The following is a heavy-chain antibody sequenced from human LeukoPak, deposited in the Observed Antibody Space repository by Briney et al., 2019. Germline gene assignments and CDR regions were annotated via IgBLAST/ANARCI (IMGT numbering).Heavy chain of an antibody. CDR2: MNPNSGNT. J-gene: IGHJ6*03. CDR3: ARGLGWYAYCYYYYMDV. D-gene: IGHD6-19*01. Sequence: ASVKVSCKASGYTFTSYDINWVRQATGQGLEWMGWMNPNSGNTGYAQKFQGRVTMTRNTSISTAYMELSSLRSEDTAVYYCARGLGWYAYCYYYYMDVWGKGTTVTVSS. V-gene: IGHV1-8*01. CDR1: GYTFTSYD.